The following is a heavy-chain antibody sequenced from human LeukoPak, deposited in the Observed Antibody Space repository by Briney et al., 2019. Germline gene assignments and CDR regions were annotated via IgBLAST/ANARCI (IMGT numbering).Heavy chain of an antibody. J-gene: IGHJ4*02. D-gene: IGHD3-10*01. Sequence: SETLSLTCAVSGYSISSGYYWGWIRQPPGKGLEWIGSIYHSGSTYYNPSLKSRVTISVDTSKNQFSLKLSSVTAADTAVYYCARARGSLDYWGQGTLVTVSS. CDR3: ARARGSLDY. V-gene: IGHV4-38-2*01. CDR2: IYHSGST. CDR1: GYSISSGYY.